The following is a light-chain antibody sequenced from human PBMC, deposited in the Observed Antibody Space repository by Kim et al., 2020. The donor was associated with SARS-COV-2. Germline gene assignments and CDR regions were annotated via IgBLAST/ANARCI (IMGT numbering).Light chain of an antibody. J-gene: IGLJ7*01. CDR3: ETWDSYAV. Sequence: QPVLTQSSSASASLGSSVKLTCTLNSGHTSYIIAWHQQQPGKAPRYLMKFEGSGSYNKGSAVPDRFSGSSSGADRYLTISNLQSEDEADYYCETWDSYAVFGGGTQLTVL. V-gene: IGLV4-60*03. CDR1: SGHTSYI. CDR2: FEGSGSY.